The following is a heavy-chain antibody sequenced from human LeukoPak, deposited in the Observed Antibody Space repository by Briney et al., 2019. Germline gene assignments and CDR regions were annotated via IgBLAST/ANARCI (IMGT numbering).Heavy chain of an antibody. CDR2: INPDGSTT. D-gene: IGHD3-10*01. Sequence: GRSLRLSSAASGFTPSSYWMHWVRQAAGKWLVWVTRINPDGSTTTYADSVKGRFTISRDNAKNTLYLQMNSLRAEDTAVYYCARVRVGAYDFEYWGQGTLVTVSS. J-gene: IGHJ4*02. CDR3: ARVRVGAYDFEY. CDR1: GFTPSSYW. V-gene: IGHV3-74*01.